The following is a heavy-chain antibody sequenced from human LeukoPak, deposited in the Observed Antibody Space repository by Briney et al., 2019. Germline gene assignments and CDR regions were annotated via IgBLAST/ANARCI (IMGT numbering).Heavy chain of an antibody. Sequence: PETLSLTCAVYGGSFSGYYWSWIRQPPGKGLEWIGEINHSGSTNYNPSLKSRVTISVDTSKNQFSLKLSSVTAADTAVYYCARGPYYDFWSGYLDYWGQGTLVTVSS. J-gene: IGHJ4*02. D-gene: IGHD3-3*01. V-gene: IGHV4-34*01. CDR3: ARGPYYDFWSGYLDY. CDR1: GGSFSGYY. CDR2: INHSGST.